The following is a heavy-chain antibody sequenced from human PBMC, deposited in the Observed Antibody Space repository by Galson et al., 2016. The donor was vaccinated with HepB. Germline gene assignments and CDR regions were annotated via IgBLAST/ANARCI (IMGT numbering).Heavy chain of an antibody. CDR3: ARGVTTQAGWNWFDP. CDR1: GDSVSSNKVV. CDR2: TYLRAMWYN. V-gene: IGHV6-1*01. D-gene: IGHD2-21*02. J-gene: IGHJ5*02. Sequence: CAISGDSVSSNKVVWNWIRQSPSRGLEWLGRTYLRAMWYNDYASSVRSRITINPDISKNQFSLQPNSVTPEDTAVYYCARGVTTQAGWNWFDPWGQGTLVTVSS.